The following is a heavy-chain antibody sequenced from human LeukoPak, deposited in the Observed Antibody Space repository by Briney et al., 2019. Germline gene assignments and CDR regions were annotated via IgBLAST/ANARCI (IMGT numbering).Heavy chain of an antibody. CDR1: GGSFSGYY. V-gene: IGHV4-34*01. Sequence: SETLSLTCAVYGGSFSGYYWSWIRQPPGKGLEWIGSIYYSGNTYYNASLKSQVSISIDTSKNQFSLKLSSVTAADTAVYYCARAKYSSSSYDRSGGGYYFDYWGQGTLVTVSS. CDR3: ARAKYSSSSYDRSGGGYYFDY. CDR2: IYYSGNT. J-gene: IGHJ4*02. D-gene: IGHD6-13*01.